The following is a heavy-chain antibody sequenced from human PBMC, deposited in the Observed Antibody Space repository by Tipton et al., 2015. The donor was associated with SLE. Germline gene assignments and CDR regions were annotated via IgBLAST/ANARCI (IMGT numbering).Heavy chain of an antibody. CDR1: GYSISSGYY. CDR2: INHSGST. J-gene: IGHJ4*02. D-gene: IGHD6-6*01. V-gene: IGHV4-38-2*01. CDR3: ARGRAARHFDY. Sequence: LRLSCAVSGYSISSGYYWGWIRQPPGKGLEWIGEINHSGSTNYNPSLKSRVTISVDTSKNQFSLKLSSVTAADTAVYYCARGRAARHFDYWGQGTLVTVSS.